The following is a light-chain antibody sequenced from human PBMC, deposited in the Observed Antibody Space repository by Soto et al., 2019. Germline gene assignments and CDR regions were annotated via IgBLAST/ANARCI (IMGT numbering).Light chain of an antibody. Sequence: QSLLTQPASVSGYPGQSITISCTGTSSDVGGYDYVSWYQLHPGKAPKLMVFEVSNRPSGVSYRFSGSKSGNTASLTISGLQAEDEADYFCSSYSISTAYLFGTGTKVTVL. J-gene: IGLJ1*01. CDR3: SSYSISTAYL. V-gene: IGLV2-14*01. CDR2: EVS. CDR1: SSDVGGYDY.